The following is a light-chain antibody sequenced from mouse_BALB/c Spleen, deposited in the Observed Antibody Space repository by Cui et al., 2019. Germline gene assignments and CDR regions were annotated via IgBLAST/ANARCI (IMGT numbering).Light chain of an antibody. V-gene: IGKV6-15*01. J-gene: IGKJ4*01. CDR3: QQYNSYPFT. Sequence: DIVMTQSQKFMSTSVGDRVSVTCKASQNVGTNVAWYQQKPGQSPKALIYSASYRYRGVPDRFTGSGSGTDFTLTISNVQSEDLAEYFCQQYNSYPFTFGSETKLEIK. CDR1: QNVGTN. CDR2: SAS.